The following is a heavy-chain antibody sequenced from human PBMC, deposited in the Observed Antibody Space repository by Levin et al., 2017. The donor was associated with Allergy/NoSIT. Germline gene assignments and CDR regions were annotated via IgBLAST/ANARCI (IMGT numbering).Heavy chain of an antibody. J-gene: IGHJ4*02. CDR1: GFTFNNAW. Sequence: ESLKISCVGSGFTFNNAWMNWVRQAPGKGLEWVGQIKSKTDGATIDYAAPVKGRFTISRDDSKNTLYLLMNSLKTEDTAVYYCTTRPTFWGQGTLVAVSS. CDR2: IKSKTDGATI. CDR3: TTRPTF. V-gene: IGHV3-15*01.